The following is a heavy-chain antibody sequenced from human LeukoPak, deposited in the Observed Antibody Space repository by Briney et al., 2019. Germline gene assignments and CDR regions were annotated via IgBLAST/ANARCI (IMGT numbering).Heavy chain of an antibody. CDR1: AGSISSDIHY. Sequence: PSETLSLTCTVSAGSISSDIHYWGWVRQPPGKGLEWIGTIYYSGNTFYNPSLKSRVTISVDTSKNQSSLRLTSVTAADTAVYYCARSPAYCGGDCPTGGAFDIWGQGTMVTVSS. CDR3: ARSPAYCGGDCPTGGAFDI. J-gene: IGHJ3*02. CDR2: IYYSGNT. V-gene: IGHV4-39*01. D-gene: IGHD2-21*02.